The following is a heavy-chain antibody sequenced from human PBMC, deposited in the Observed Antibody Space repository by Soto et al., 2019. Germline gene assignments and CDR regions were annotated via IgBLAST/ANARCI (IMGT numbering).Heavy chain of an antibody. Sequence: QVQLQESGPGLVKPSQTLSLTCTVSGGSISNNNYFWSWIRQHPGKGLEWIGYIHYRGSAYYNPSLSGRVTILVDTTKNQFSMKLSSVTAAYTAMYYCAREVNVPADADAFDIWGQGTMVTVSS. CDR1: GGSISNNNYF. J-gene: IGHJ3*02. CDR3: AREVNVPADADAFDI. CDR2: IHYRGSA. D-gene: IGHD2-2*01. V-gene: IGHV4-31*03.